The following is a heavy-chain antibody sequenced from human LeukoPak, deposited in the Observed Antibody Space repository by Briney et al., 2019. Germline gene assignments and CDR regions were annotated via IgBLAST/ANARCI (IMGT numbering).Heavy chain of an antibody. CDR3: ARGPTGQEVDF. V-gene: IGHV1-8*01. Sequence: ASVKVSCKTSGYSFTSYDMNWVRQAAGQGLEWMGWMNSKSGNAGYAQKFQGRVTMTRDTPISTAYMELSSLRSEDTAVYYCARGPTGQEVDFWGQGTLVTVSS. J-gene: IGHJ4*02. CDR2: MNSKSGNA. CDR1: GYSFTSYD.